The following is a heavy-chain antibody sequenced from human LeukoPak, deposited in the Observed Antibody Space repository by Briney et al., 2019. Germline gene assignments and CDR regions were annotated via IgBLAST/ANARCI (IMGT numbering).Heavy chain of an antibody. D-gene: IGHD4-23*01. Sequence: SETLSLTCTVSGGSISSGGYYWSWIRQHPGKGLEWIGYIYYSGSTYYNPSLKSRVTISVDTSKNQFSLKLSSVTAADTAVYYCARPYGGNSKHAFDIWGQGTMVTVSS. V-gene: IGHV4-31*03. CDR1: GGSISSGGYY. CDR2: IYYSGST. J-gene: IGHJ3*02. CDR3: ARPYGGNSKHAFDI.